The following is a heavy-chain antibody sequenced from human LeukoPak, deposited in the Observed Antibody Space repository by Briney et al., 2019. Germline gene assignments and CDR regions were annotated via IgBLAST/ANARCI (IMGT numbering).Heavy chain of an antibody. D-gene: IGHD3-3*01. CDR1: GFTFSSYA. J-gene: IGHJ4*02. CDR3: AKNQKPRSPYYDFWFDY. V-gene: IGHV3-23*01. Sequence: GSLRLSCAASGFTFSSYAMSWVRQAPGKGLEWVSSISGTGTNTDYADSVKGRFTISRDNSKNTVYLQMNSLRAEDTAVYYCAKNQKPRSPYYDFWFDYWGQGTLVTVSS. CDR2: ISGTGTNT.